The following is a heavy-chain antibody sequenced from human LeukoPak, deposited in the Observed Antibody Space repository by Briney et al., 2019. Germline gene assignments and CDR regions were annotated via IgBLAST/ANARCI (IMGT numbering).Heavy chain of an antibody. CDR1: GYTFTSYG. CDR2: ISAYNGNT. CDR3: VRDAELPYGSGRDWFDP. Sequence: ASVKVSCKASGYTFTSYGISWVRQAPGQGLEWMGWISAYNGNTNYAQKLQGRVTMTTDTSTSTAYMELRSLRSDDTAVYYCVRDAELPYGSGRDWFDPWGQGTLVTVSS. V-gene: IGHV1-18*04. J-gene: IGHJ5*02. D-gene: IGHD3-10*01.